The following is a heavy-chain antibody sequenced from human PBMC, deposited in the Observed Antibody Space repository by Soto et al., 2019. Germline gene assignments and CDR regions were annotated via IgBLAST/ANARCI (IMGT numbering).Heavy chain of an antibody. CDR3: AREGSGYNL. D-gene: IGHD5-12*01. J-gene: IGHJ1*01. CDR2: IIPVFGRP. Sequence: SGKVSCKASGGSFSSFGFSWVRQAPGQGLEWMGGIIPVFGRPNYAQRFRGRLTITADESTNTVYLELIDLRSEDTAVYYCAREGSGYNLWGQGTQVTVSS. V-gene: IGHV1-69*13. CDR1: GGSFSSFG.